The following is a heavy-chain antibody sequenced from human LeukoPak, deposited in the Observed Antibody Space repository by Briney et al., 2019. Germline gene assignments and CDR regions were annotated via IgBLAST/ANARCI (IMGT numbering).Heavy chain of an antibody. Sequence: PGGSLRLSCAASGFTFSSYSMNWVRQAPGKGLEWVSSISSSSYIYYADSVKGRFTISRDNAKNSLYLQMNSLRAEDTAVYYCARDSLYYYYGMDVWGQGTTVTVSS. V-gene: IGHV3-21*01. CDR1: GFTFSSYS. CDR2: ISSSSYI. CDR3: ARDSLYYYYGMDV. J-gene: IGHJ6*02.